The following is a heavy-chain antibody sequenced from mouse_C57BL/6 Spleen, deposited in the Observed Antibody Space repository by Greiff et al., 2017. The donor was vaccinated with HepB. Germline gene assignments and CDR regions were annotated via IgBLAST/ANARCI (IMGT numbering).Heavy chain of an antibody. CDR3: AREGYYGNYPAWFAY. CDR2: IYPRDGMT. D-gene: IGHD2-1*01. J-gene: IGHJ3*01. CDR1: GYTFTDHT. Sequence: QVQLKESDAELVKPGASVKISCKVSGYTFTDHTIHWMKQRPEQGLEWIGYIYPRDGMTKYNEKFKGKATLTADKSSSTAYMQLNSLTSEDSAVYFCAREGYYGNYPAWFAYWGQGTLVTVSA. V-gene: IGHV1-78*01.